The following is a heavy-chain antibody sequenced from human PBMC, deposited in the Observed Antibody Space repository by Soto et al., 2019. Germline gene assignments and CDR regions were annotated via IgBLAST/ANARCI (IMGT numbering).Heavy chain of an antibody. V-gene: IGHV4-30-4*01. CDR3: AREKGYISGPKHFDY. D-gene: IGHD5-12*01. CDR2: IYDSGSS. J-gene: IGHJ4*02. CDR1: GASISSGDYF. Sequence: SETLSLTCTVSGASISSGDYFWSWIRQSPGKGLQWIGYIYDSGSSYYNPSLKSRVTMSVDTSKNQFSLKLSSVTAADTAVYYCAREKGYISGPKHFDYWGQGTLATVSS.